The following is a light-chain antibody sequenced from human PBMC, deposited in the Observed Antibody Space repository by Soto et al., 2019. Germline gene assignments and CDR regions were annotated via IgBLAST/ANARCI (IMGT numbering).Light chain of an antibody. J-gene: IGKJ2*01. CDR1: QSISNS. CDR2: VAS. CDR3: QQTFSPPYT. Sequence: DIQMTQSLSSLSASVGDTVTITCRASQSISNSLSWYQQKPGKAPKFLIYVASTLQRGVPSRFSGSGSGTDFTLTISSLQPEDVATYYCQQTFSPPYTFGQETKLEIK. V-gene: IGKV1-39*01.